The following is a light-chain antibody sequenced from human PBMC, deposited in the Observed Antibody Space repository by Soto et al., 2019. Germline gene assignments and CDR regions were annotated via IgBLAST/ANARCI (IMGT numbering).Light chain of an antibody. V-gene: IGLV2-14*01. J-gene: IGLJ1*01. Sequence: QSVLTQPASVSGSPGQSITISCTGTSSDVGNYKYVSWYQQHPGKAPKLMIYEVSNRPSGVSNRFSGSKSGNTASLTISGFQAEDETDYYCFSYTSSGTYVFGTGTKVTAL. CDR2: EVS. CDR3: FSYTSSGTYV. CDR1: SSDVGNYKY.